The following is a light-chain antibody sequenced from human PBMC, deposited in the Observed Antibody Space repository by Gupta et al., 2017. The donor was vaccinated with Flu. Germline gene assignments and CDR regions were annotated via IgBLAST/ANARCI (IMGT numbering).Light chain of an antibody. CDR2: AAS. J-gene: IGKJ2*01. CDR1: QSIRNY. Sequence: DIQMTQSPPSLSASVGDRVTITCRASQSIRNYLNWYQQKPGKAPKVLIYAASSLQSGVPSRFSGSGSGTEFTLTISRLQPEDSATYYCQQSDSLPYTFGQGTKLEIK. V-gene: IGKV1-39*01. CDR3: QQSDSLPYT.